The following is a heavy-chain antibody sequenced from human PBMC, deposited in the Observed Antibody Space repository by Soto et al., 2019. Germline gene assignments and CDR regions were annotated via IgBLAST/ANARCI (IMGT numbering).Heavy chain of an antibody. D-gene: IGHD2-2*01. CDR1: GGTFSSYT. CDR3: ARGPRIVVVPGWFDP. CDR2: IIPILGIA. Sequence: QVQLVQSGAEVKKPGSSVKVSCKASGGTFSSYTISWVRQAPGQGLEWMGRIIPILGIANYAQKLQGRVTITEDKSTSTAYMELSSLSSEDTAVYYCARGPRIVVVPGWFDPWGQGTLVTVSS. V-gene: IGHV1-69*02. J-gene: IGHJ5*02.